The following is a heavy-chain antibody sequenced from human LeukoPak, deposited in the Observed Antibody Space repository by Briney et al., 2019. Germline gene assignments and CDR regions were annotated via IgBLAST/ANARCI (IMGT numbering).Heavy chain of an antibody. Sequence: GGSLRLSCAASGFPFSSYTMNWVRQAPGKGLEWISYISSSRSTIYYTDSVKGRFTISRDNAKNSLYLQMNSLRAEDTAVYYCAREVLYYSNSGSSPYFDCWGQGTLVTVSS. CDR1: GFPFSSYT. J-gene: IGHJ4*02. CDR3: AREVLYYSNSGSSPYFDC. CDR2: ISSSRSTI. V-gene: IGHV3-48*01. D-gene: IGHD3-10*01.